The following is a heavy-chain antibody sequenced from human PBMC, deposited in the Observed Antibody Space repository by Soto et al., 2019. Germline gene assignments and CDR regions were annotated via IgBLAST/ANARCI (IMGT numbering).Heavy chain of an antibody. CDR3: ARAVLPYYYDSSGYFFDY. Sequence: SETLCLTCIVSGGSISSSSYYWGWIRQPPGRGLEWIGSIYYSGTTYYNPSLKSRVTISVDTSKNQFSLKLSSVTAADTAVYYCARAVLPYYYDSSGYFFDYWGQGTLVTVSS. D-gene: IGHD3-22*01. CDR1: GGSISSSSYY. V-gene: IGHV4-39*01. J-gene: IGHJ4*02. CDR2: IYYSGTT.